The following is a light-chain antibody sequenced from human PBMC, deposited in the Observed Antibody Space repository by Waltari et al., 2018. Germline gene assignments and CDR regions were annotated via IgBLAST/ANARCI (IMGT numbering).Light chain of an antibody. V-gene: IGKV1-12*01. CDR3: LQYSSSPPFT. CDR1: QSISSW. CDR2: KAS. J-gene: IGKJ3*01. Sequence: DIQMTQSPSSLSASVGDTVTITCRASQSISSWLAWYQRKPGKAPKLLIYKASSLQSGVPSRFSGSGSGTDFSLTISSLQPEDFATYYCLQYSSSPPFTFGPGTKLDIK.